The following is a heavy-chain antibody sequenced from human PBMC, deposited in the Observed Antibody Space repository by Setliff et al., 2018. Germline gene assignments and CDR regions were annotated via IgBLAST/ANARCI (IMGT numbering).Heavy chain of an antibody. CDR2: INHSGST. CDR1: GGSISSGDAS. CDR3: ARVDWGYSSNW. J-gene: IGHJ5*01. V-gene: IGHV4-30-2*01. Sequence: SETLSLTCAVSGGSISSGDASWSWVRQPPGKGLEWIGEINHSGSTNYNPSLKSRVTISVDTSKNQFSLKVTSVTAADTAVYYCARVDWGYSSNW. D-gene: IGHD5-12*01.